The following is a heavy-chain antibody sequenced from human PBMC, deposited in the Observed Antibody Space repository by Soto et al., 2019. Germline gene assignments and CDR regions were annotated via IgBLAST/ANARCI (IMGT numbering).Heavy chain of an antibody. D-gene: IGHD3-10*01. CDR3: AKDLVTMVRGVSPYYYYGMDV. V-gene: IGHV3-30*18. J-gene: IGHJ6*02. CDR1: GFTFSSYG. CDR2: ISYDGSNE. Sequence: GGSLRLSCAASGFTFSSYGMHWVRQAPGKGLEWVAVISYDGSNEYYADSVKGRFTISRDNSKNTLYLQMNSLRAEDTAVYYCAKDLVTMVRGVSPYYYYGMDVWGQGTTVTVSS.